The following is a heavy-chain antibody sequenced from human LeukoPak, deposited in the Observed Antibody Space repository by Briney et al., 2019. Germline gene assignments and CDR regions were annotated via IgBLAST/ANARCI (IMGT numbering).Heavy chain of an antibody. CDR1: GYTFTSYA. CDR3: ARNVGSGSYSLGYFDY. CDR2: INAGNGNT. D-gene: IGHD3-10*01. J-gene: IGHJ4*02. Sequence: ASVKVSCKASGYTFTSYAMHWVRQAPGQRLEWMGWINAGNGNTKYSQKFQGRVTITRDTSASTAYMELSSLRSEDTAVYYCARNVGSGSYSLGYFDYWGQGTLVTASS. V-gene: IGHV1-3*01.